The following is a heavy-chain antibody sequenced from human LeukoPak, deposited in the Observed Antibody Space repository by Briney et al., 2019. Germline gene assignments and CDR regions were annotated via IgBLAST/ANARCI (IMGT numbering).Heavy chain of an antibody. V-gene: IGHV3-21*01. J-gene: IGHJ4*02. Sequence: GGSLRLSCAASGFTFSSYSMNWVRQAPGKGLEWVSSISSSSSYIYYADSVKGRFTISRDNAKNSLYLQMNSLRAEDTAVYYCARDNEDGYYFDYWGQGTLVTVSS. CDR1: GFTFSSYS. D-gene: IGHD2-15*01. CDR2: ISSSSSYI. CDR3: ARDNEDGYYFDY.